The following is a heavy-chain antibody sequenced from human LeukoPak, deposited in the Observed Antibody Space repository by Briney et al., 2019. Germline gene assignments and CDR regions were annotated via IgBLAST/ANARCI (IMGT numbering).Heavy chain of an antibody. CDR1: GGSISSSNW. CDR2: IYHSGST. Sequence: PSETLSLTCAISGGSISSSNWWSWVRQPPGKGLEWIGEIYHSGSTNYSPSLKSRVTISVDKSKNQFSPKVTSVTAADTAVYYCARVSSGSYYFDSWGQGTLVTVSS. V-gene: IGHV4-4*02. D-gene: IGHD1-26*01. CDR3: ARVSSGSYYFDS. J-gene: IGHJ4*02.